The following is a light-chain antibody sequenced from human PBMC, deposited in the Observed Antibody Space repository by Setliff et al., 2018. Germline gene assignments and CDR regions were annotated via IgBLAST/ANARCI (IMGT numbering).Light chain of an antibody. CDR1: SSDIGDSNY. Sequence: QSALAQPASVSGSPGQSITISCTGASSDIGDSNYVSWYQQHPGKAPKLLILEVNKRPSGVSNRFSGSEAGNTASLTISGLQAEDEADYYRLSYTTSDTVVFGTGTKVTVL. V-gene: IGLV2-14*01. CDR3: LSYTTSDTVV. CDR2: EVN. J-gene: IGLJ1*01.